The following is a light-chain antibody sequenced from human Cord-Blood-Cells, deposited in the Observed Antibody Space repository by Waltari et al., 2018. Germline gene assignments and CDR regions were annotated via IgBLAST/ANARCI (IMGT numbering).Light chain of an antibody. V-gene: IGKV3-11*01. Sequence: EIVLTPSPATLSLSPGERATLSCRVSQSVSSYLAWYQQKPGQAPRLLIYDASNRATGIPARFSGSGSGTDFTLTISSLEPEDFAVYYCQQRSNWPGTFGQGTKLEIK. J-gene: IGKJ2*01. CDR3: QQRSNWPGT. CDR2: DAS. CDR1: QSVSSY.